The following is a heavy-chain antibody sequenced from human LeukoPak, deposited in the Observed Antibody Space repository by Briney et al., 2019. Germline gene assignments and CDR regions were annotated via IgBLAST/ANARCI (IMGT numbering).Heavy chain of an antibody. V-gene: IGHV3-7*05. Sequence: GGSLRLSCEASGFASNSYWMSWVRQAPGKGLEWVADINEDGSTIYYVNSVKGRFTISRDNAKNSLSLQLNTLRAEDRAVYYCARWSYVSGTWFLDSWGQGALVAVSS. J-gene: IGHJ4*02. CDR1: GFASNSYW. CDR2: INEDGSTI. D-gene: IGHD3-10*01. CDR3: ARWSYVSGTWFLDS.